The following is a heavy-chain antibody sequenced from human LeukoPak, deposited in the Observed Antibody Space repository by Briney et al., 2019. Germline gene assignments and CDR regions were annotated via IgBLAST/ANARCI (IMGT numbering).Heavy chain of an antibody. D-gene: IGHD5-12*01. CDR1: GGSISSGGYY. CDR3: AREGSGYDYDY. V-gene: IGHV4-31*03. J-gene: IGHJ4*02. CDR2: IYYSGST. Sequence: SSETLSLTCTVSGGSISSGGYYWSWIRQHPGKGLEWIGYIYYSGSTYYNPSLKSRVTISVDTSKNQFSLKLSSVTAADTAVYYCAREGSGYDYDYWGQGTLVTVSS.